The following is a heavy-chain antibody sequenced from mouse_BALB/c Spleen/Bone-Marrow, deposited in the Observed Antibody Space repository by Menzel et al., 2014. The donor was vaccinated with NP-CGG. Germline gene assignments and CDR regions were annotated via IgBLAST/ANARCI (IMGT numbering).Heavy chain of an antibody. CDR3: ARGGLHYFDY. Sequence: DLVKPGASVNLSCKASGYTFTCYWINWIKQRPRQGLEWIGRIAPVSAGTYYNGMFKGKATLTVDTSSSTAYIQLSSLSSDDSAVYFCARGGLHYFDYWGQGTTLTVSS. J-gene: IGHJ2*01. CDR2: IAPVSAGT. CDR1: GYTFTCYW. D-gene: IGHD3-3*01. V-gene: IGHV1S41*01.